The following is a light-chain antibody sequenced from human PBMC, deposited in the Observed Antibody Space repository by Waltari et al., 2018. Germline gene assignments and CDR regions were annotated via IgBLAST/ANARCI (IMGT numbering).Light chain of an antibody. CDR2: DVS. Sequence: QSALTHPASVSGSPGPSIPISCTGTSTDVGGYNYFSWYQQHPGKAPKLMIYDVSKRPSGVSNRFSGSKSGNTASLTISGLQAEDEADYYCSSYTSSSTFVFGTGTKVTVL. J-gene: IGLJ1*01. CDR1: STDVGGYNY. V-gene: IGLV2-14*01. CDR3: SSYTSSSTFV.